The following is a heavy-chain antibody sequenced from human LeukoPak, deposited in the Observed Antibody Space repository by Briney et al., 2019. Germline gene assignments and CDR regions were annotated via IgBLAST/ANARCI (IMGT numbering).Heavy chain of an antibody. CDR3: ARMLYSAPITTYNWFDP. V-gene: IGHV1-2*02. CDR1: GYTFTGYY. CDR2: INPNSGGT. Sequence: ASVKVSCKASGYTFTGYYMHWVRQAPGQGLEWMGWINPNSGGTNYAQKFRGRVTMTRDTSISTAYMELSRLRSDDTAVYHCARMLYSAPITTYNWFDPWGQGTLVTVSS. J-gene: IGHJ5*02. D-gene: IGHD2-8*01.